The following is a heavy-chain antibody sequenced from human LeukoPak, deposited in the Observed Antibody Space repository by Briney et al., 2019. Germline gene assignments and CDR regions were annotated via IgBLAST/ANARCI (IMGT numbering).Heavy chain of an antibody. Sequence: SVKVSCKASGGTFSSYAISWVRQAPGQGLEWMGRIIPIFGTANYAQKFQGRVTITTDESTSTAYMELSSLRSEDTAVYYCARRAAAGSWYFDYWGQGTLVTASS. V-gene: IGHV1-69*05. CDR3: ARRAAAGSWYFDY. J-gene: IGHJ4*02. CDR2: IIPIFGTA. CDR1: GGTFSSYA. D-gene: IGHD6-13*01.